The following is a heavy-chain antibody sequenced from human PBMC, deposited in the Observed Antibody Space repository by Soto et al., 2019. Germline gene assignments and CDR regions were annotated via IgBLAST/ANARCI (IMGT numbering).Heavy chain of an antibody. CDR1: GYPFSDYY. CDR2: INPKTGRA. J-gene: IGHJ4*02. V-gene: IGHV1-2*02. Sequence: QVQLVQSGAEVRKPGASVNLSCKTSGYPFSDYYIYWVRQAPGHDLEWMGWINPKTGRANYTQKFQGRVTMARNTSINTAYMELSSLSSDDTVLYYCARDPGGTGYFDSWGQGLLLTVSS. CDR3: ARDPGGTGYFDS. D-gene: IGHD1-1*01.